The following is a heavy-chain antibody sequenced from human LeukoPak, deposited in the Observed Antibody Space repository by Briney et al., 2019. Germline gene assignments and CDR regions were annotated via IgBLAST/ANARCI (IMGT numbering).Heavy chain of an antibody. CDR2: ISGSGNYI. Sequence: GGSLRLSCAASEVTFSTYTMTWVRQAPGKGLEWVSSISGSGNYIYYADSLKGRFTISRDNANNLLFLQMSSLRAEDTAVYYCAREGVGATWVDYWGQGTLVTVSS. CDR1: EVTFSTYT. J-gene: IGHJ4*02. V-gene: IGHV3-21*06. CDR3: AREGVGATWVDY. D-gene: IGHD1-26*01.